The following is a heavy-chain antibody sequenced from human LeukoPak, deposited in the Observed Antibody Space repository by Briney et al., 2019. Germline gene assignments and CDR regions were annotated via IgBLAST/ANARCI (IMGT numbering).Heavy chain of an antibody. D-gene: IGHD6-19*01. CDR3: ARVAYSSGWYIDY. CDR2: IYYSGST. CDR1: GGSFSGYY. Sequence: SETLSLTCAVYGGSFSGYYWSWIRQPPGKGLEWIGYIYYSGSTNYNPSLKSRVTISVDTSKNQFSLKLSSVTAADTAVYYCARVAYSSGWYIDYWGQGTLVTVSS. V-gene: IGHV4-59*01. J-gene: IGHJ4*02.